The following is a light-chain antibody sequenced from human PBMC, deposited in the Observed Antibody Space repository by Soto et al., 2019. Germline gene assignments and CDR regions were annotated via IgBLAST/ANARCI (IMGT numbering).Light chain of an antibody. J-gene: IGLJ1*01. CDR2: EVS. CDR3: SSFTNTITRYA. CDR1: SSDVGGYNY. V-gene: IGLV2-14*01. Sequence: QSALTQPASVSGCPGQSITISCTGTSSDVGGYNYVSWFQHHPGKAPKLIIYEVSYRPSGVSNRFSGSKSGDTASLTISGLQAEDEADYYCSSFTNTITRYAFGTGTKVTVL.